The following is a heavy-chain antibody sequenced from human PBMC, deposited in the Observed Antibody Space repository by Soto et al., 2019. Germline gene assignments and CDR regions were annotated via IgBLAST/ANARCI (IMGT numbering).Heavy chain of an antibody. V-gene: IGHV4-59*08. J-gene: IGHJ6*02. CDR1: DGSICSYY. CDR2: IYYSGST. CDR3: ARRNIIAAAGNVDYYYGMDV. Sequence: SETLSLTCTVADGSICSYYWSWIRQPPGKGLEWIGYIYYSGSTNYNPSLKSRVTISVDTSKNQFSLKLSSVTAADTAVYYCARRNIIAAAGNVDYYYGMDVWGQGTTVTVSS. D-gene: IGHD6-13*01.